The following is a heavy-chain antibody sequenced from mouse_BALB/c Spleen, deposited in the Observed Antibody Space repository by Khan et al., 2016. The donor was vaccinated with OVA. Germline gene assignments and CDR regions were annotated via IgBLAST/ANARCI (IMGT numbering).Heavy chain of an antibody. D-gene: IGHD2-12*01. Sequence: QIQLVQSGPELKKPGETVKISCTTSGYTFTNYGMNWVKQTPGKGLKWMGWIKTNTGAPTYAEEFKGRFAFSLETSASTAYLQINNLNNEDAATYFCARESLLLYFDHWGQGTTLTVSS. CDR2: IKTNTGAP. CDR1: GYTFTNYG. CDR3: ARESLLLYFDH. V-gene: IGHV9-3*02. J-gene: IGHJ2*01.